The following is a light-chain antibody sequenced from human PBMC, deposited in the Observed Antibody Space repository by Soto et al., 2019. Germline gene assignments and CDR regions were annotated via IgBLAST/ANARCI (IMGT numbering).Light chain of an antibody. CDR3: QQYGSSGT. J-gene: IGKJ1*01. Sequence: EIVVTQSPGTLSLSPGERATLYCRASQSVSNNYLAWYQQKPGQAPSPLIYGASNRGTGIPDRFSGSGSGTDFTLTISRLEPEDFAVYYCQQYGSSGTFGQGTKVEIK. CDR2: GAS. V-gene: IGKV3-20*01. CDR1: QSVSNNY.